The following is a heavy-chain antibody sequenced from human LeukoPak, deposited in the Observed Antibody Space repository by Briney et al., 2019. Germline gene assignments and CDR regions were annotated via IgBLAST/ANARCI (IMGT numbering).Heavy chain of an antibody. Sequence: SETLSLTCTVSGGSISSYYWSWIRQPAGKGLEWIGRIYTSGSTNYNPSLKSRVTMSVDTSKNQFSLKLSSVTAADTAVYYCARARITIFGVVTRSYWYFDLWGRGTLVNVSS. CDR1: GGSISSYY. J-gene: IGHJ2*01. CDR2: IYTSGST. V-gene: IGHV4-4*07. D-gene: IGHD3-3*01. CDR3: ARARITIFGVVTRSYWYFDL.